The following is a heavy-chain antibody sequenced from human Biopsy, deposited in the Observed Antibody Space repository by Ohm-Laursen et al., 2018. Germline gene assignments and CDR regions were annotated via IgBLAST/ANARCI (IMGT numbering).Heavy chain of an antibody. CDR3: ANSIVPIYYDVTGEGAFDV. CDR1: GFTVYNNY. D-gene: IGHD3-16*01. J-gene: IGHJ3*01. CDR2: IYSGGDT. V-gene: IGHV3-66*01. Sequence: SLRLSCSASGFTVYNNYMTWVRQAPGKGLEWVSLIYSGGDTRYADSVKGRFTISRDSSKNTLYLQMNSLRAEDTAVYYCANSIVPIYYDVTGEGAFDVWGQGTMVTVSS.